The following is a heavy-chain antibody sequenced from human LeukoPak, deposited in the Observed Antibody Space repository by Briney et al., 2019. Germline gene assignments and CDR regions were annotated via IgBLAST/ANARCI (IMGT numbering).Heavy chain of an antibody. V-gene: IGHV3-7*01. Sequence: LGGSLRLSCATSGSTFSRHWMSWVRQAPGKGPEWVANIKQDGSERYYVHSVKGRFTISRDNAKNSLYLQMNSLRAEDTAVYYCARDGGHSTDLDYWGQGILVTVTS. CDR2: IKQDGSER. CDR3: ARDGGHSTDLDY. J-gene: IGHJ4*02. CDR1: GSTFSRHW. D-gene: IGHD2-8*02.